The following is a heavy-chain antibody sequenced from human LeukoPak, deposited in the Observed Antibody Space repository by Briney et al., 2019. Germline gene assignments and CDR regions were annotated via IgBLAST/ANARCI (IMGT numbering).Heavy chain of an antibody. CDR3: ARELYSSSWYLDYYYGMDV. D-gene: IGHD6-13*01. J-gene: IGHJ6*02. V-gene: IGHV7-4-1*02. Sequence: ASVKVSCKASGYTFTNYYIHWVRQAPGQGLEWMGWINTNTGNPTYAQGFTGRFVFSLDTSVSTAYLQISSLKAEDTAVYYCARELYSSSWYLDYYYGMDVWGQGTTVTVSS. CDR1: GYTFTNYY. CDR2: INTNTGNP.